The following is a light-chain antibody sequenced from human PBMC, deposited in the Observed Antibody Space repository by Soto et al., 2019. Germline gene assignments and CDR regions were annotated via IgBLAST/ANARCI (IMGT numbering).Light chain of an antibody. CDR3: EPRSNCPLLT. CDR2: DAS. Sequence: EIVLTQSPATVSLSPGERATLSCRASHSISTYLGGYQQKPGQAPRLLIYDASNRATSVPATFSVSGPGTDFKLTTRSLEPEDCPVDYCEPRSNCPLLTCGGGTKVEIK. V-gene: IGKV3-11*01. J-gene: IGKJ4*01. CDR1: HSISTY.